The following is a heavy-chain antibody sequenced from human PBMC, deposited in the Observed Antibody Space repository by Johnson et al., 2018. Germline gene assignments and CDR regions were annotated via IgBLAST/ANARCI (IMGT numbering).Heavy chain of an antibody. V-gene: IGHV1-46*01. J-gene: IGHJ3*02. Sequence: QVQLVQSGAEVKKPGASVKVSCKASGYTFTSYYMHWVRQAPGQGLEWMGIINPSGGRTSYAQKFQGRVTMTRDTSTSTANMELSSLRSEDTAVYYCARYCSGGSCHSLFAFDIWGQGTMVTVSS. CDR3: ARYCSGGSCHSLFAFDI. CDR1: GYTFTSYY. D-gene: IGHD2-15*01. CDR2: INPSGGRT.